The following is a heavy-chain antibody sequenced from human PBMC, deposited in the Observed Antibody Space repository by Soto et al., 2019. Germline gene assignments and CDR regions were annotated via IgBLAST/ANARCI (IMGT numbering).Heavy chain of an antibody. CDR2: ISWDGGST. V-gene: IGHV3-43*01. J-gene: IGHJ6*02. CDR1: GFTFDDYT. CDR3: AKGNTLLAAPAMYGMDV. Sequence: GGSLRLSCAASGFTFDDYTMHWVRQAPGKGLEWVSLISWDGGSTYYADSVKGRFTISRDNSKNSLYLQMNSLRTEDTALYYCAKGNTLLAAPAMYGMDVWGQGTTVTVSS. D-gene: IGHD6-6*01.